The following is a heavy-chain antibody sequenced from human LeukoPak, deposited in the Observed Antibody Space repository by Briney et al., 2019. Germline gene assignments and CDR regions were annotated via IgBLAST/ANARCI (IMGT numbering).Heavy chain of an antibody. J-gene: IGHJ4*02. D-gene: IGHD6-13*01. Sequence: PGGSLRLSCAGSGFTFSSYALSWVRQAPGKGLEWVSAISGSGGSTYYADSVKGRFTISRDNSKNTLYLQMNSLRAEDTAVYYCATHGTIAAAGQGYYFDYWGQGTLVTVSS. V-gene: IGHV3-23*01. CDR2: ISGSGGST. CDR3: ATHGTIAAAGQGYYFDY. CDR1: GFTFSSYA.